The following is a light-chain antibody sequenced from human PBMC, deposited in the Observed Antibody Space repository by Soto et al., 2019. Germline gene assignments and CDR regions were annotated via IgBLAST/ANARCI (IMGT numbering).Light chain of an antibody. V-gene: IGKV3-11*01. J-gene: IGKJ4*01. CDR2: DAS. Sequence: EIVLTQSPATLSLSPGERATLSCRASQSVSSTLAWYQQNPGQAPRLLIYDASNRATGIPARFSGSGSGTDFTLTISSLESEDFAVYYCQQRSDRPLTFGGGTKVEIK. CDR1: QSVSST. CDR3: QQRSDRPLT.